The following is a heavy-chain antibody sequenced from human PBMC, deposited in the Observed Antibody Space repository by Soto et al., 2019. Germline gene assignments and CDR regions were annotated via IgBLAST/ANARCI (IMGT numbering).Heavy chain of an antibody. CDR2: IYYSGST. Sequence: SETLSLTCTVSGGPVSSGSYYWSWIRQPPGKGLEWIGYIYYSGSTNYNPSLKSRVTISVGTSKNQFSLKLSSVTAADTAVYYCARDTYDSSGYYRNFDYWGQGTLVTVSS. D-gene: IGHD3-22*01. CDR1: GGPVSSGSYY. V-gene: IGHV4-61*01. CDR3: ARDTYDSSGYYRNFDY. J-gene: IGHJ4*02.